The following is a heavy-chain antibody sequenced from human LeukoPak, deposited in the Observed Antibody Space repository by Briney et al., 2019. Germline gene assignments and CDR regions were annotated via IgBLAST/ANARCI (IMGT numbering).Heavy chain of an antibody. CDR3: ARDQVLLWFGDVDY. V-gene: IGHV1-2*02. J-gene: IGHJ4*02. CDR1: GYTFTGYY. D-gene: IGHD3-10*01. CDR2: INPNSGGT. Sequence: ASVKVSCKASGYTFTGYYMHWVRQAPGQGLEWMGWINPNSGGTNYAQKFQGRVTMTRDTSITTAYMELSRLRSDDTAVYYCARDQVLLWFGDVDYWGQGTLVTVSS.